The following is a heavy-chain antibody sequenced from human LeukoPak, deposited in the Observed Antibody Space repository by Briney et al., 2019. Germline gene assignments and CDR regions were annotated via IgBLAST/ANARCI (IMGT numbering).Heavy chain of an antibody. D-gene: IGHD4-17*01. CDR3: ARTLNGDYGWYFDL. CDR1: GGTFSSYA. Sequence: GASVKVSCKASGGTFSSYAISWVRQAPGQGLEWMGGIIPIFGTANYAQKFQGRVTITADKSTSTAYMELSSLRSEDTAVYYCARTLNGDYGWYFDLWGRGTLVTVSS. V-gene: IGHV1-69*06. CDR2: IIPIFGTA. J-gene: IGHJ2*01.